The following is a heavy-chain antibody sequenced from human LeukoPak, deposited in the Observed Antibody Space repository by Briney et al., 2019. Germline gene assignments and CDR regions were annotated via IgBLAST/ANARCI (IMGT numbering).Heavy chain of an antibody. D-gene: IGHD3-3*01. V-gene: IGHV4-59*01. CDR3: ARVGEVTIFGVARFDY. CDR1: GGSISSYY. J-gene: IGHJ4*02. Sequence: SETLSLTCTVSGGSISSYYWSWIRQPPGKGLEWIGYIYYSGSTNYNPSLKSRVTIPVDTSKNQFSLKLSSVTAADTAVYYCARVGEVTIFGVARFDYWGQGTLVTVSS. CDR2: IYYSGST.